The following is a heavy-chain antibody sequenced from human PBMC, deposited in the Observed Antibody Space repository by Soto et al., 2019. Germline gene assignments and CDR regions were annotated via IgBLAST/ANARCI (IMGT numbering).Heavy chain of an antibody. V-gene: IGHV4-34*01. Sequence: QVQLQPWGAGLLKPSETLSLTCAVYGGSFSGYYWSWFRQPQGKGLEWIGEINHSGSTNYNPSLKRRVTTSVDSSMMQFSLTLRAVTAADTAVYYCARGFSIHCSSTSGDAGRWGCYYYYYYMVVWGRGTTVTVSS. D-gene: IGHD2-2*01. CDR3: ARGFSIHCSSTSGDAGRWGCYYYYYYMVV. CDR1: GGSFSGYY. CDR2: INHSGST. J-gene: IGHJ6*03.